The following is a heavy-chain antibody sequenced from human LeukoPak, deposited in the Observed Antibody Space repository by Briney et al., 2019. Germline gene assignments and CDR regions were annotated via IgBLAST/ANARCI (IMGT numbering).Heavy chain of an antibody. D-gene: IGHD6-19*01. Sequence: GGSLRLSCVASGFTFSTYPMHWVRQAPGKGLEYVSAITNNGDSTYHANSVKGRFAISRDNSKNTLYLQMGSLRAEDMAVYYCARDGIAVADYGYPEYFQHWGQGTLVTVSS. V-gene: IGHV3-64*01. CDR2: ITNNGDST. J-gene: IGHJ1*01. CDR3: ARDGIAVADYGYPEYFQH. CDR1: GFTFSTYP.